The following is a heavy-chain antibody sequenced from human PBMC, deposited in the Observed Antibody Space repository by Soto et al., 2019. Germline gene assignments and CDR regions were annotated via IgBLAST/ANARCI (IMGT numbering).Heavy chain of an antibody. CDR1: GGSISGGGYY. CDR2: TYDSGST. D-gene: IGHD4-17*01. J-gene: IGHJ2*01. Sequence: QVQLQESGPGLVKPSETLSLTCTVSGGSISGGGYYWSWIRHPPGKVLEWIGYTYDSGSTYYNPSLKSRISISVDTSKNHFSLRLTSVTAADTAVYYCAREIIPLTTDWYFDLWGRGTLVTVSS. CDR3: AREIIPLTTDWYFDL. V-gene: IGHV4-30-4*01.